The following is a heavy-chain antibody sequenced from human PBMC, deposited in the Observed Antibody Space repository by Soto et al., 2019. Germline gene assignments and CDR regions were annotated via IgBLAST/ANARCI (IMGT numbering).Heavy chain of an antibody. J-gene: IGHJ5*02. Sequence: SETLSLTCTVSGGSIGSSDYYWGWIRQPPGKGLEWIGNIYDSGSTSYNPSLKSRVTISVDTSKNQVSLKLSSVTAADTAVYYCARHFYGDYNWFDPWGQGTLVTVSS. V-gene: IGHV4-39*01. D-gene: IGHD4-17*01. CDR2: IYDSGST. CDR3: ARHFYGDYNWFDP. CDR1: GGSIGSSDYY.